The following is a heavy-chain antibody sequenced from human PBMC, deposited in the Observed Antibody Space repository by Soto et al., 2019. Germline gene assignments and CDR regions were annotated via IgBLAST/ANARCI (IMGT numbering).Heavy chain of an antibody. Sequence: PSETLSLTCTVSGGSISSGGYYWSWIRQHPGKGLEWIGYIYYSGSTYYNPSLKSRVTISVDTSKNQFSLKLSSVTAADTAVYYCARVQNLRGGSSWSTDFDYWGQGTLVTVSS. D-gene: IGHD6-13*01. J-gene: IGHJ4*02. CDR2: IYYSGST. V-gene: IGHV4-31*02. CDR3: ARVQNLRGGSSWSTDFDY. CDR1: GGSISSGGYY.